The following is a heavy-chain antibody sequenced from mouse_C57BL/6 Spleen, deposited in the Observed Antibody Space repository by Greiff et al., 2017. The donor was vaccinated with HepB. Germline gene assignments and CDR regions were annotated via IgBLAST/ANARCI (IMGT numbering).Heavy chain of an antibody. CDR2: IWRGGST. D-gene: IGHD1-1*01. CDR1: GFSLTSYG. CDR3: AKNSDYYGSSYLDY. Sequence: QVQLKESGPGLVQPSQSLSITCTVSGFSLTSYGVHWVRQSPGKGLEWLGVIWRGGSTDYNAAFMSRLSITKDNSKSQVFFKMNRLQADDTAIYYCAKNSDYYGSSYLDYWGQGTTLTVSS. V-gene: IGHV2-5*01. J-gene: IGHJ2*01.